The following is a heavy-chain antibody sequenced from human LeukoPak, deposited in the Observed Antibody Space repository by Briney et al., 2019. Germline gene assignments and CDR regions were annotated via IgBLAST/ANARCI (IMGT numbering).Heavy chain of an antibody. J-gene: IGHJ4*02. CDR1: GGSISSYY. D-gene: IGHD2-2*01. CDR3: ARGPRKDIVVVPAALHFDY. CDR2: IYCSGST. Sequence: SETLSLTCTVSGGSISSYYWSWIRQPPGKGLEWIGNIYCSGSTNYNPSLKSRVTISVDTSKNQFSLKLNSVTAADTAVYYCARGPRKDIVVVPAALHFDYWGQGTLVTVSS. V-gene: IGHV4-59*01.